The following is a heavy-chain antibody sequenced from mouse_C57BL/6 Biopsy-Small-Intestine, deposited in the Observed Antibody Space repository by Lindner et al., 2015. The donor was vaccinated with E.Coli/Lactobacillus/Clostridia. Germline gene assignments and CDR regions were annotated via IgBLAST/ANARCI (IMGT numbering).Heavy chain of an antibody. D-gene: IGHD3-1*01. V-gene: IGHV1-18*01. CDR2: INPNNGDT. CDR3: VRDRGFSPYYFEY. Sequence: SVKVSCKASAYSFTGYHLHWLRQAPGQALEWMGLINPNNGDTNYAPKFQGRVTMTRDTSISADPSISTAYMELSSLTSDDTAVYYCVRDRGFSPYYFEYWGQGTLVTVSS. J-gene: IGHJ2*01. CDR1: AYSFTGYH.